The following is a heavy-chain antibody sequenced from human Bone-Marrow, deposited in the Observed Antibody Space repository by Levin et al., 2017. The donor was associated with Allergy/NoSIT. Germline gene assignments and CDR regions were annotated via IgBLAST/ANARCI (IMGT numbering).Heavy chain of an antibody. CDR2: ISHDGGDK. CDR1: TVNFDTYG. CDR3: AKDFTGEDDT. J-gene: IGHJ5*02. D-gene: IGHD7-27*01. Sequence: GESLKISCVASTVNFDTYGIHWVRPAPGKGLEWVALISHDGGDKSYAKSVKGRFTIPRDNSKNTVSLQMNTLRPADSAIYYCAKDFTGEDDTWGQGTLVTVSS. V-gene: IGHV3-30*18.